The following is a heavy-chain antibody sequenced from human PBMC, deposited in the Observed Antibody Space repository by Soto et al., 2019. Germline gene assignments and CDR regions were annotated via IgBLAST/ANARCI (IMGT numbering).Heavy chain of an antibody. J-gene: IGHJ4*02. V-gene: IGHV3-23*01. CDR1: GFTFSTSA. CDR3: AKVWGEDGYCTRTSCLYYFHH. Sequence: GGALRLSCEASGFTFSTSAMSWVRQALGKGLDKVSNISDSSSTYYAVSVKGRFTISIDNSKNTLYLQMNSLRAEHTAVYYCAKVWGEDGYCTRTSCLYYFHHWGQGALVTVSS. CDR2: ISDSSST. D-gene: IGHD2-2*03.